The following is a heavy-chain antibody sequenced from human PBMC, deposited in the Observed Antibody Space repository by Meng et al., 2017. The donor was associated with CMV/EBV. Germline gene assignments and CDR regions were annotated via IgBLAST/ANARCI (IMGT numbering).Heavy chain of an antibody. J-gene: IGHJ3*02. Sequence: ASVKVSCKASGYTFTGYYMHWVRQAPGQGLEWMGWINPNSGGTNYAQKFQGRVTMTRDTSISTAYMELSRLRSEDTAVYYCASTVPLVRKWELQGGDAFDIWGQGTMVTVSS. CDR1: GYTFTGYY. D-gene: IGHD1-26*01. CDR2: INPNSGGT. CDR3: ASTVPLVRKWELQGGDAFDI. V-gene: IGHV1-2*02.